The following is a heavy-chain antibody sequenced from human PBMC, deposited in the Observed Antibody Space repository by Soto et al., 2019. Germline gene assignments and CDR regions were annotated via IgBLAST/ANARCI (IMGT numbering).Heavy chain of an antibody. V-gene: IGHV3-15*07. J-gene: IGHJ4*02. CDR3: TTGTGIYDSSGYYGDRHYYFDY. D-gene: IGHD3-22*01. CDR1: GFTFSNAW. CDR2: IKSKTDGGTT. Sequence: GGSLRLSCAASGFTFSNAWMNWVRQAPGKGLEWVGRIKSKTDGGTTDYAAPVKGRFTISRDDSKNTLYLQMNSLKTEDTAVYYCTTGTGIYDSSGYYGDRHYYFDYWGQGTLVTVSS.